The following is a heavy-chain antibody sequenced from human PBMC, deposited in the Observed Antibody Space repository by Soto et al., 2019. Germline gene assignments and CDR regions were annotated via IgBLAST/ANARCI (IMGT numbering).Heavy chain of an antibody. J-gene: IGHJ6*02. CDR3: ARDRDYDFWSGYYIGAYYYYYYGMDV. V-gene: IGHV1-18*04. CDR1: GYTFTSYG. D-gene: IGHD3-3*01. CDR2: ISAYNGNT. Sequence: ASVNVSCKXSGYTFTSYGISWVRQAPGQGLEWMGWISAYNGNTNYAQKLQGRVTMTTDTSTSTAYMELRSLRSDDTAVYYCARDRDYDFWSGYYIGAYYYYYYGMDVWGQGTTVTVSS.